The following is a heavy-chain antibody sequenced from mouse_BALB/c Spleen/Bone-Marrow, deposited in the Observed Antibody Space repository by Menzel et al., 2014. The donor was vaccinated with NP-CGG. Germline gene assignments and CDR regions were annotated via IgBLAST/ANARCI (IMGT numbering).Heavy chain of an antibody. D-gene: IGHD1-1*01. Sequence: EVKLVESGGGLVQPGGSRKLSCAASGFTFSSFGMHWVRQAPEKGLEWVAYISSGSSTVYYADKVMGRFTISRGNPKNTLFLQMTSLSSEATDMYYCARSGSSSGYFDYWGQGTTLTDSS. V-gene: IGHV5-17*02. CDR3: ARSGSSSGYFDY. CDR2: ISSGSSTV. J-gene: IGHJ2*01. CDR1: GFTFSSFG.